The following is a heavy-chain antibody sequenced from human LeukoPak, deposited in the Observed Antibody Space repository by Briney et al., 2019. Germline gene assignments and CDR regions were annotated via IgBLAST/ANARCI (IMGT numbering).Heavy chain of an antibody. J-gene: IGHJ4*02. V-gene: IGHV3-11*01. CDR1: GFTFSDYY. D-gene: IGHD3-10*01. Sequence: GGSLRLSCAASGFTFSDYYMSWIRQAPGKGLEWVSSISSSGSTIYYADSVKGRFTISRDNAKNSLYLQMNSLRAEDTAVYYCARDLDELYYYGSGSPPDSDYWGQGTLVTVSS. CDR2: ISSSGSTI. CDR3: ARDLDELYYYGSGSPPDSDY.